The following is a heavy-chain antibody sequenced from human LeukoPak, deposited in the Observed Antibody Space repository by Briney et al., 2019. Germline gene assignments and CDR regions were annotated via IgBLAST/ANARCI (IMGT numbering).Heavy chain of an antibody. Sequence: GGSLRLSCAASGFTFSSSGMHWVRQAPGKGLEWVAVISYDGSDKYYADSVKGRSTSSRDNSKNTLYLQMNSLRAEDTAVYYCAKDLGSGWALDYWGQGTLVTVSS. CDR1: GFTFSSSG. V-gene: IGHV3-30*18. CDR3: AKDLGSGWALDY. J-gene: IGHJ4*02. D-gene: IGHD6-19*01. CDR2: ISYDGSDK.